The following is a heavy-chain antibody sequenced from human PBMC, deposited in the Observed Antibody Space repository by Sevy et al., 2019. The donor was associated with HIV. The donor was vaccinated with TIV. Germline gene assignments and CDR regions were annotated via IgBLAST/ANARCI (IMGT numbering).Heavy chain of an antibody. CDR2: MKPDGSEK. CDR3: ARSDEDGPQLVWYGELLSNFDY. D-gene: IGHD3-10*01. Sequence: GGSLRLSCVASGFTFKNYWLNWVRQAPGKGLEWVANMKPDGSEKYYSHSVKGRFTISRDNAKNSLFLQMNSLRVEDTAVYYCARSDEDGPQLVWYGELLSNFDYWGQGNLVTVSS. J-gene: IGHJ4*02. CDR1: GFTFKNYW. V-gene: IGHV3-7*01.